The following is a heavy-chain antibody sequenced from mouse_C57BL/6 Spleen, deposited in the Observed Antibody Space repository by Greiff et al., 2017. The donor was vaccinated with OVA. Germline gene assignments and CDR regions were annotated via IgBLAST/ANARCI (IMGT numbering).Heavy chain of an antibody. V-gene: IGHV1-80*01. CDR3: ANGYSRYFDV. J-gene: IGHJ1*03. CDR2: IYPGDGDT. CDR1: GYAFSSYW. Sequence: QVQLKQSGAELVKPGASVKISCKASGYAFSSYWMNWVKQRPGKGLEWIGQIYPGDGDTNYNGKFKGKATLTADKSSSTAYMQLSSLTSEDAAVYFCANGYSRYFDVWGTGTTVTVSS. D-gene: IGHD2-3*01.